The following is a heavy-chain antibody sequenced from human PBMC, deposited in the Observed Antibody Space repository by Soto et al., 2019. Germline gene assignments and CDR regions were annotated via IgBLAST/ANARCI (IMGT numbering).Heavy chain of an antibody. CDR2: INLGNGNT. V-gene: IGHV1-3*01. CDR1: GHTFTTFP. Sequence: QVQLVQSGPEVKKPGASVRISCKASGHTFTTFPMHWVRQAPGQRPEWMGWINLGNGNTKYSQNFRGRVTIARDTTASTVYMELSGLRSEDTAVYYGAEERTILYYGMDVCGQVTTVTVSS. CDR3: AEERTILYYGMDV. J-gene: IGHJ6*01.